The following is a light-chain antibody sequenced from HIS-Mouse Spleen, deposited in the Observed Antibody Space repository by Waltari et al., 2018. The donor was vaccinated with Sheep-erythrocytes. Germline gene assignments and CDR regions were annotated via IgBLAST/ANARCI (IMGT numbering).Light chain of an antibody. CDR3: CSYAGSSTFVV. J-gene: IGLJ2*01. CDR2: DVS. V-gene: IGLV2-11*01. CDR1: SSDVGGYNY. Sequence: QSALTQPRSVSGSPGQSVTISCTGTSSDVGGYNYVSWYQQHPGKAPKLMIYDVSKRPSWVPDRFSGSKSGNTASLTSSGLQAEDEADYYCCSYAGSSTFVVFGGGTKLTVL.